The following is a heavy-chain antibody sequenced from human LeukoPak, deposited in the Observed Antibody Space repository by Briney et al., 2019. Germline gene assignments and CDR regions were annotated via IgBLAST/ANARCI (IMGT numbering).Heavy chain of an antibody. V-gene: IGHV3-49*04. CDR1: GFTFGDYA. CDR2: IRSKAYGGTT. CDR3: TTDRFGETLDY. J-gene: IGHJ4*02. D-gene: IGHD3-10*01. Sequence: PGGSLRLSCTASGFTFGDYAMSWVGKAPGKGLEWEGFIRSKAYGGTTDYAAPVKGRFTISRDDSKNTLYLQMNSLKTEDTAVYYCTTDRFGETLDYWGQGTLVTVSS.